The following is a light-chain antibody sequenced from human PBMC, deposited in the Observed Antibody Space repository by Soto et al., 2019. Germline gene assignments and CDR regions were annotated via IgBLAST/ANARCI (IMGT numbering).Light chain of an antibody. CDR2: QDT. CDR1: ELGDKY. J-gene: IGLJ2*01. Sequence: SYELTQPPSVSVSPGQTATITCSGDELGDKYTFWYQQKPGQSPVVVIYQDTKRPSGIPERFSGSNSGNTATLTISGTQAMDEADYCCQAWDSSTVVFGGGTKLTVL. V-gene: IGLV3-1*01. CDR3: QAWDSSTVV.